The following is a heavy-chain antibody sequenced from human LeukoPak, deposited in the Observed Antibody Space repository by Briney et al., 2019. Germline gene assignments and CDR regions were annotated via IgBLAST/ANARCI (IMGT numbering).Heavy chain of an antibody. CDR1: GFTFSSYS. V-gene: IGHV3-21*01. D-gene: IGHD2-15*01. CDR2: ISSSSSYI. CDR3: ARDEDNGGSCFY. J-gene: IGHJ4*02. Sequence: GGSLRLSCAASGFTFSSYSMNWVRQAPGKGLEWVSSISSSSSYIYYADSVKGRFTISRDNAKNSLYLQMNSLRAEDTAVYYCARDEDNGGSCFYWGQGILVTVSS.